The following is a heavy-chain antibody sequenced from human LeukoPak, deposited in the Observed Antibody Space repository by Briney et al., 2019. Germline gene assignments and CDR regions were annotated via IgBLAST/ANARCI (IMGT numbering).Heavy chain of an antibody. J-gene: IGHJ4*02. Sequence: EASVKVSCKASGYTFTGYYMHWVRQAPGQGLEWMGWINPNSGGTKFAQKFQGRVTMTRDTSINTAYMELSRLRSDDTAVYYCATYSAAGRTYYFDYWGQGALVTVSS. D-gene: IGHD6-13*01. V-gene: IGHV1-2*02. CDR2: INPNSGGT. CDR3: ATYSAAGRTYYFDY. CDR1: GYTFTGYY.